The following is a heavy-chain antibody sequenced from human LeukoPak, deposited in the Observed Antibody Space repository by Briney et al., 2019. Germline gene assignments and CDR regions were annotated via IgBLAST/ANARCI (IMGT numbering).Heavy chain of an antibody. J-gene: IGHJ6*03. V-gene: IGHV4-34*01. CDR1: GGSFSGYY. Sequence: PSETLSLTCAVYGGSFSGYYWSWIRQPPGKGLEWIGEINHSGSTNYNPSLKSRVTISVDTSKNQFSLKLSSVTAADTAVYYCAKSMSGAVPGRNYYCMDVWGKGTTVTISS. D-gene: IGHD6-19*01. CDR3: AKSMSGAVPGRNYYCMDV. CDR2: INHSGST.